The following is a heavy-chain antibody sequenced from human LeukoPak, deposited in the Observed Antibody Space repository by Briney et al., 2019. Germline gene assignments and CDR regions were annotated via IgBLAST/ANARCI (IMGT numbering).Heavy chain of an antibody. D-gene: IGHD3-22*01. CDR1: GXTFSSYE. J-gene: IGHJ4*02. V-gene: IGHV3-48*03. CDR3: MRDAPGVNTGDH. CDR2: ITTIGDVV. Sequence: PGGSLRLSCSASGXTFSSYEMNWVRQAPGKGLEWISFITTIGDVVHYADSVKGRFTTSRDNARDSLYLQMDSLRIEDTAVYYCMRDAPGVNTGDHWGQGTLVTVSS.